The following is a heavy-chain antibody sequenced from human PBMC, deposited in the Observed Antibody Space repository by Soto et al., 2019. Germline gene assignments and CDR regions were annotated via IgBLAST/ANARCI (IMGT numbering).Heavy chain of an antibody. CDR3: AMYSGYDYFLDE. D-gene: IGHD5-12*01. V-gene: IGHV6-1*01. Sequence: SQTLSLTCAISGDSVSSKSAAWNWIRQSPSRGLEWMGRTYYRSKWYNDYAVSVKSRITINPDTSKNQFSLQLNSVTPDDTAVYYCAMYSGYDYFLDEGGQGTRVSVSS. J-gene: IGHJ4*02. CDR1: GDSVSSKSAA. CDR2: TYYRSKWYN.